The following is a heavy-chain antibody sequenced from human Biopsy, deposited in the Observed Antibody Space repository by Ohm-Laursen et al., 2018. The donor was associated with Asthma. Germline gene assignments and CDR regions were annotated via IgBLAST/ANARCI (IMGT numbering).Heavy chain of an antibody. CDR2: INSVFGTT. CDR3: ARKAGSCISRTCYSLDF. Sequence: SVKVSCKSLGGTFNTYVIGWVRQAPGQGLEWMGGINSVFGTTTYPQKFQDRVTITADDSTSTVYMELSSLRSGGTAVYYCARKAGSCISRTCYSLDFWGQGTLVTVSS. CDR1: GGTFNTYV. J-gene: IGHJ4*02. V-gene: IGHV1-69*13. D-gene: IGHD2-2*01.